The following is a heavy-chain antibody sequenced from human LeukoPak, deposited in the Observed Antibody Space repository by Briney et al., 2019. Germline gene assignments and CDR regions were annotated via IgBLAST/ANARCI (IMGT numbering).Heavy chain of an antibody. CDR1: GFTFSSHG. Sequence: GGSLRLSCAASGFTFSSHGMSWVRQAPGKGLEWVSAISGNGDNTYYADSVRGRFTISRDNSKNTLYLQMNSLRAEDTAVYNCAKTAYCGVDCYSWYFDHWGQGTLVTVSS. J-gene: IGHJ4*02. CDR3: AKTAYCGVDCYSWYFDH. D-gene: IGHD2-21*02. V-gene: IGHV3-23*01. CDR2: ISGNGDNT.